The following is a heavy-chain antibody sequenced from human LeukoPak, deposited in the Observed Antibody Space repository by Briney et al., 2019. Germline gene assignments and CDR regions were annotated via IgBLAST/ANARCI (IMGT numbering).Heavy chain of an antibody. CDR2: INPSGGST. CDR3: ARVRPPSRYFDY. J-gene: IGHJ4*02. CDR1: GYTFTSYY. V-gene: IGHV1-46*01. Sequence: ASVTVSCKASGYTFTSYYMHWVRQAPGQGLEWMGIINPSGGSTSNAQKFQGRVTMTRDTSTSTVYMELGSLRSEDTAVYYCARVRPPSRYFDYWGQGTLVTVSS.